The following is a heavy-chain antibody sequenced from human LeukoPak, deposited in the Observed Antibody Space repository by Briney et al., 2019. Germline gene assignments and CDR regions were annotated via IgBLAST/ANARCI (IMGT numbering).Heavy chain of an antibody. Sequence: ASVKVSCKASGYTFTSYGISWVRQAPGQGLEWMGWISAYNGNTNYAQKLQGRVTMTTDTSTSTAYMELRSLRSDDTAVYYCARGAMGDSSGYAGYAFDIWGQGTMVTVSS. CDR1: GYTFTSYG. J-gene: IGHJ3*02. CDR3: ARGAMGDSSGYAGYAFDI. CDR2: ISAYNGNT. D-gene: IGHD3-22*01. V-gene: IGHV1-18*01.